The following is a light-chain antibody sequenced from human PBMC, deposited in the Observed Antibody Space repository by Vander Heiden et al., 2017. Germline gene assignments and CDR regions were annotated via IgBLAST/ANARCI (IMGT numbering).Light chain of an antibody. CDR1: ALPKQY. CDR3: QSADSSGTYVV. Sequence: SHDLTQPPSVSVSPGQTARINCSGDALPKQYAYWYQQKPGQAPVLVIYKDSERSSGIPERFSGSSSGTTVTLTISGVQAEDEADYYCQSADSSGTYVVFGGGTKLTVL. J-gene: IGLJ2*01. CDR2: KDS. V-gene: IGLV3-25*03.